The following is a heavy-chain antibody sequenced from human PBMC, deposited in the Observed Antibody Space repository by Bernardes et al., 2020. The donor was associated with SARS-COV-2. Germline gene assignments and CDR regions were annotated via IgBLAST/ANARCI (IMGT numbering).Heavy chain of an antibody. J-gene: IGHJ2*01. V-gene: IGHV3-23*01. Sequence: GGSLRLSRIASGFTFSSHAMSWIRQAPGKGLDWVSRISDTGCSTNYADSVKGRFSISRDNSKNSLYLQMNSLRAEDTAVYYCARDPGPSRWYFDLWGRGTLVSVSS. CDR2: ISDTGCST. CDR1: GFTFSSHA. CDR3: ARDPGPSRWYFDL. D-gene: IGHD6-6*01.